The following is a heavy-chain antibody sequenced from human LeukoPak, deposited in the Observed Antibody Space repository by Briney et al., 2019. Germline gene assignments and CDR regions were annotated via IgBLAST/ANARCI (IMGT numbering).Heavy chain of an antibody. CDR2: INPSGGST. V-gene: IGHV1-46*01. J-gene: IGHJ4*02. D-gene: IGHD5-18*01. Sequence: ASVKVSCKASGYTFTSYDINWVRQAPGQGLEWMGIINPSGGSTSYAQKFQGRVTMTRDTSTSTVYMELSSLRSEDTAVYYCARDGGAIQLWHFDYWGQGTLVTVSS. CDR3: ARDGGAIQLWHFDY. CDR1: GYTFTSYD.